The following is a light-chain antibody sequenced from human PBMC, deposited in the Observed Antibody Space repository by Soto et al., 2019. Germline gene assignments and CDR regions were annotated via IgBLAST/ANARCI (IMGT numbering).Light chain of an antibody. J-gene: IGLJ1*01. CDR3: SSYTSGSTLYV. V-gene: IGLV2-14*01. CDR2: QVT. CDR1: SSDIGGYYY. Sequence: SALTQPASVSGSPGQSITISCTGTSSDIGGYYYVSWYQHHPGKAPKLLIYQVTNRPSGVSNRFSGSKSGNTASLTISGLQAEDEADYYCSSYTSGSTLYVFGTGTKVTVL.